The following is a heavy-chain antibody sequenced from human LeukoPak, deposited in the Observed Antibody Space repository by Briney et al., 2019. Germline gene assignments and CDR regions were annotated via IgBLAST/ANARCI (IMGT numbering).Heavy chain of an antibody. D-gene: IGHD3-10*01. J-gene: IGHJ4*02. Sequence: ASVKVSCNASGYTFTDYDINWVRQAPGQGLEWMGWMNTNNGNTGFAQKFQVRGAMTRDPSSTTAYLELTDLTSADTGIYYCARGRGAYGSGSYLYDWGQGTLVTVSP. CDR1: GYTFTDYD. V-gene: IGHV1-8*01. CDR2: MNTNNGNT. CDR3: ARGRGAYGSGSYLYD.